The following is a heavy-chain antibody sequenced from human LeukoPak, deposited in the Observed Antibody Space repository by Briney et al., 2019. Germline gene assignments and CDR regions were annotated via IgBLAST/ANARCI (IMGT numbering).Heavy chain of an antibody. Sequence: SQTLSLTCTVSGGSISSGGYYWSWIRQPPGKGLEWIGYIYHSGSTYYNPSLKSRVTISVDRSKNQFSLKLSSVTAADTAVYYCARSGCSTSCYPWGQGTLVTVSS. D-gene: IGHD2-2*01. CDR3: ARSGCSTSCYP. J-gene: IGHJ4*02. CDR2: IYHSGST. V-gene: IGHV4-30-2*01. CDR1: GGSISSGGYY.